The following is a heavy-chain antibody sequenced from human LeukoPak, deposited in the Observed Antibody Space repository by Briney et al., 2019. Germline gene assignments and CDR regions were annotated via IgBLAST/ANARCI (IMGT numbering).Heavy chain of an antibody. V-gene: IGHV1-24*01. D-gene: IGHD7-27*01. CDR1: GYTLTELS. J-gene: IGHJ4*02. CDR2: FDPEDGET. CDR3: ARRANWEEFDY. Sequence: ASVKVSCKVSGYTLTELSMHWVRQAPGKGLEWMGGFDPEDGETIYAQKLQGRVTMTTDTSTSTAYMELRSLRSDDTAVYYCARRANWEEFDYWGQGTLVTVSS.